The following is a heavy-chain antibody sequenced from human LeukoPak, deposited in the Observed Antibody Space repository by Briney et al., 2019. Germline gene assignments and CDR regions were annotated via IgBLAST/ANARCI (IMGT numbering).Heavy chain of an antibody. CDR2: TYYRSKWYN. Sequence: SQTLSLSFAISGASVSSNSAALNWIRQSPSRGLEWLGRTYYRSKWYNDYAVSVKSRITIIPDTSKNQFSLQLNSVTPEDTAVYYCARDYCSSTSCYTGIDYWGQGTLVTVSS. V-gene: IGHV6-1*01. CDR3: ARDYCSSTSCYTGIDY. CDR1: GASVSSNSAA. D-gene: IGHD2-2*02. J-gene: IGHJ4*02.